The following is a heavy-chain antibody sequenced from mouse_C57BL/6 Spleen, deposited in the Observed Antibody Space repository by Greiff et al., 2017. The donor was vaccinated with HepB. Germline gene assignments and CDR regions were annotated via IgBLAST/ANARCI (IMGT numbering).Heavy chain of an antibody. D-gene: IGHD1-1*01. CDR2: ISYSGST. CDR3: ARDPYYYGSNWYFDV. V-gene: IGHV3-1*01. Sequence: DVQLVESGPGMVKPSQSLSLTCTVTGYSITSGYDWHWIRHFPGNKLEWMGYISYSGSTNYNPSLKSRISITHDTSKNHFFLKLNSVTTEDTATYYCARDPYYYGSNWYFDVWGTGTTVTVSS. J-gene: IGHJ1*03. CDR1: GYSITSGYD.